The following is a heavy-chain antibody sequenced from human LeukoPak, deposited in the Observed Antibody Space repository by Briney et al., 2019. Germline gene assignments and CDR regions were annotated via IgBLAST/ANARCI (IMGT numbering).Heavy chain of an antibody. D-gene: IGHD1-26*01. V-gene: IGHV3-23*01. Sequence: GGSLRLSCAASGFTFSSYAMSWVRQAPGKGLEWVSAISGSGGSTYYADSVKGRFTISRDNSKNTLYLQMSSLRAEDTAVYYCAKDRGYSLNYFDYWGQGTLVTVSS. CDR2: ISGSGGST. CDR3: AKDRGYSLNYFDY. CDR1: GFTFSSYA. J-gene: IGHJ4*02.